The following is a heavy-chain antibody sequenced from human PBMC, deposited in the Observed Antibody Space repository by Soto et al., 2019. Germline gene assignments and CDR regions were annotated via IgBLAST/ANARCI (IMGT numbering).Heavy chain of an antibody. V-gene: IGHV3-23*01. J-gene: IGHJ4*02. CDR1: GFTFSSYA. CDR2: IRGSGGST. CDR3: AKSERAIVGATLFFDY. D-gene: IGHD1-26*01. Sequence: EVQLLESGGGLVQPGGSLRLSCAASGFTFSSYAMSWVRQAPGKGLEWVSAIRGSGGSTYYADSVKGRFTISRDNSKNTLYLQMNSLRAEDTAVYYCAKSERAIVGATLFFDYWGQGTLVTVSS.